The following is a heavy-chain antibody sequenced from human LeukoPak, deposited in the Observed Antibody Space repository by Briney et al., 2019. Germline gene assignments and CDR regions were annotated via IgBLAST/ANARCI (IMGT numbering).Heavy chain of an antibody. D-gene: IGHD1-14*01. CDR3: AKGPLHYIHGTHYFDY. Sequence: GGSLRLSCAASGLSFSSYGMHWVRQAPGKGLEWVAFIQYDGSNKFYADSVMGRFTISRDNSKSTLYLQMNSLRAEDTAVYYCAKGPLHYIHGTHYFDYWGQGTLVTVSS. V-gene: IGHV3-30*02. J-gene: IGHJ4*02. CDR1: GLSFSSYG. CDR2: IQYDGSNK.